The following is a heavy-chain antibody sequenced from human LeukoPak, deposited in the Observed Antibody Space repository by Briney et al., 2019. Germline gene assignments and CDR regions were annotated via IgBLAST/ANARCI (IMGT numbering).Heavy chain of an antibody. CDR2: IHYSGST. Sequence: PSETLSLTCTVSSDSISNYYWSWIRQPPGKGLEWIGYIHYSGSTYYNPSLKSRVTISVDTSKNQFSLKLSSVTAADTAVYYCARESVYCSGGSCYRLFDYWGQGTLVTVSS. V-gene: IGHV4-59*12. CDR3: ARESVYCSGGSCYRLFDY. CDR1: SDSISNYY. D-gene: IGHD2-15*01. J-gene: IGHJ4*02.